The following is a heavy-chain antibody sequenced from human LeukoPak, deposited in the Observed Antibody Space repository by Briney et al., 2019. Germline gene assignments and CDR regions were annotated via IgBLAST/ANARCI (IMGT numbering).Heavy chain of an antibody. CDR2: IFTSGIT. V-gene: IGHV4-4*07. J-gene: IGHJ6*03. CDR1: GGSISIYY. Sequence: SETLSLTCTVSGGSISIYYWNWIRQPAGKGLEWIGRIFTSGITNYDPSLKSRVTMSVDTFKNQFSLNLSSVTAADTAVYYCARESSGNYYNPLGYMDVWGKGTTVTVSS. D-gene: IGHD3-10*01. CDR3: ARESSGNYYNPLGYMDV.